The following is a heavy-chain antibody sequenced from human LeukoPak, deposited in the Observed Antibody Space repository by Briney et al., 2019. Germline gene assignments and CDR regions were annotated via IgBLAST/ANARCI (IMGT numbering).Heavy chain of an antibody. V-gene: IGHV3-74*01. Sequence: GGSLRLSCAASGFIFSSYWMHWVRQVPGKGLVWVSHINPDGSSTSYADSVKGRFTISRDNVKNMLYLQMSSLRAEDTAVYYCAKATEYNWNYYYYYMDVWGKGTTVTVSS. J-gene: IGHJ6*03. CDR2: INPDGSST. D-gene: IGHD1-20*01. CDR3: AKATEYNWNYYYYYMDV. CDR1: GFIFSSYW.